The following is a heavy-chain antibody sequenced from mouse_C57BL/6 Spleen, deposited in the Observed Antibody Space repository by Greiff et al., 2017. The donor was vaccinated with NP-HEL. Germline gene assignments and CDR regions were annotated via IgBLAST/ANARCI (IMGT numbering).Heavy chain of an antibody. J-gene: IGHJ3*01. CDR3: ASGTAQASFAY. CDR1: GYTFTSYW. V-gene: IGHV1-69*01. Sequence: VQLQQPGAELVMPGASVKLSCKASGYTFTSYWMHWVKQRPGQGLEWIGEIDPSDSYTNYNQKFKGKSTLTVAKSSSTAYMQLSSLTSEDSAVYYCASGTAQASFAYWGQGTLVTVSA. CDR2: IDPSDSYT. D-gene: IGHD3-2*02.